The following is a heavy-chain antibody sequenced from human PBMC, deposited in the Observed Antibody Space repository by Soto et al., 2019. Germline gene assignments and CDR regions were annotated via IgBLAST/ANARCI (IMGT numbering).Heavy chain of an antibody. CDR2: ISGSGGST. J-gene: IGHJ3*02. CDR1: GFIFSSYA. V-gene: IGHV3-23*01. D-gene: IGHD2-15*01. Sequence: GGSLRLSCAASGFIFSSYAMSWVRQAPGKGLEWVSAISGSGGSTYYADSVKGRFTISRDNSKNTLYLQMNSLRAEDTAVYYCASQDAVAATGYAFDIWGQGTMVTVSS. CDR3: ASQDAVAATGYAFDI.